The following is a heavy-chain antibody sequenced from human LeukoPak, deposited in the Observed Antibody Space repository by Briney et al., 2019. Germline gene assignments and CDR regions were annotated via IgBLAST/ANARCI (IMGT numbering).Heavy chain of an antibody. D-gene: IGHD4-17*01. CDR2: IYSGGST. Sequence: GGSLRLSCAASGFTVSSNYMSGVRQAPGKGLEWVSVIYSGGSTYYADSVKGRFTISRDNSKNTLYLQMNSLRAEDTAVYYCARLDYGDYNDYWGQGTLVTVSS. V-gene: IGHV3-66*02. J-gene: IGHJ4*02. CDR1: GFTVSSNY. CDR3: ARLDYGDYNDY.